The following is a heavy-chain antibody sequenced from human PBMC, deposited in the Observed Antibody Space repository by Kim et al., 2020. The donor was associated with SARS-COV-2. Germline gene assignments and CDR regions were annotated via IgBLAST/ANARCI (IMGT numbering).Heavy chain of an antibody. CDR3: ARGREGYISSWYLDY. CDR1: GGSISSYY. J-gene: IGHJ4*02. V-gene: IGHV4-59*01. D-gene: IGHD6-13*01. Sequence: SETLSPTCTVSGGSISSYYWSWIRQPPGKGLEWIGYIYYSGSTNYNPSLKSRVTISVDTSKNQFSLKLSSVTAADTAVYYCARGREGYISSWYLDYWGQGTLVPVSS. CDR2: IYYSGST.